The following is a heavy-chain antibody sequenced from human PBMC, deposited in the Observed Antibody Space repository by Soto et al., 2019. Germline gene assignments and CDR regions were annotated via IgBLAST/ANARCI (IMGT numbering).Heavy chain of an antibody. Sequence: QVQLVQSGGEVKKPGASVEVSCRTSGYMFTTYGMSWVRQAPGQGLEWMAWISAYNGNKKYAQTVQGRDTMTTDTSTRTASMELRNLKSDDTGTYFCPRTGGGMAARPLEYWGQGTLVTVSS. CDR1: GYMFTTYG. V-gene: IGHV1-18*04. CDR2: ISAYNGNK. J-gene: IGHJ4*02. CDR3: PRTGGGMAARPLEY. D-gene: IGHD6-6*01.